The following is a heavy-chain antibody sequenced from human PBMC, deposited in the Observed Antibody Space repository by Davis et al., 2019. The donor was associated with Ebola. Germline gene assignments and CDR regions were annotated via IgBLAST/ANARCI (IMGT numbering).Heavy chain of an antibody. CDR3: ARDPGGGYYYDSSGPQDAFDI. CDR2: INHSGST. Sequence: MPGGSLRLSCAVYGGSFSGYYWSWIRQPPGKGLEWIGEINHSGSTNYNPSLKSRVTISVDKSKNQFSLKLSSVTAADTVVYYCARDPGGGYYYDSSGPQDAFDIWGQGTMVTVSS. CDR1: GGSFSGYY. J-gene: IGHJ3*02. V-gene: IGHV4-34*01. D-gene: IGHD3-22*01.